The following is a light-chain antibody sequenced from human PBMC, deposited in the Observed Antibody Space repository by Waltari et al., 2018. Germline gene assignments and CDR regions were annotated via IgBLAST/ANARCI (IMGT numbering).Light chain of an antibody. CDR3: QQYNSWPFT. CDR2: AAS. J-gene: IGKJ3*01. Sequence: EKVMTQSPATLPVSPGERATPSCRASQSVSNHLAWYQQRPGQAPRLLIYAASSRAAGVPARFSGSGSGTEFTLTIDSLQSEDFAVYFCQQYNSWPFTFGPGTQVDIK. CDR1: QSVSNH. V-gene: IGKV3-15*01.